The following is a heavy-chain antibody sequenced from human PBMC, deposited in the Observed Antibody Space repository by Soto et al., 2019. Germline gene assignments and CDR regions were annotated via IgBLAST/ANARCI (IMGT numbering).Heavy chain of an antibody. CDR1: GFTFSSYG. CDR3: AKSSFPYYYGMDV. CDR2: ISYDGSNK. V-gene: IGHV3-30*18. D-gene: IGHD6-19*01. J-gene: IGHJ6*02. Sequence: HPGGSLRLSCAASGFTFSSYGMHWVRQAPGKGLEWVAVISYDGSNKYYADSVKGRFTISRDNSKNTLYLQMNSLRAEDTAVYYCAKSSFPYYYGMDVWGQGTTVTVSS.